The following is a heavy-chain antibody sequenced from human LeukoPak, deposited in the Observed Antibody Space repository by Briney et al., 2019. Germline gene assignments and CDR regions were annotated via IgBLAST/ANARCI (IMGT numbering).Heavy chain of an antibody. CDR2: ISGSGGST. D-gene: IGHD6-13*01. CDR3: AKLGQQLANYYYYMDV. Sequence: GGSLRLSCAASGFTFSSYAMSWVRQAPGKGLEWVSAISGSGGSTYYADSVKGRFTISRDNSKNTLYLQMNSLRAEDTAVYYCAKLGQQLANYYYYMDVWGKGTTVTVSS. V-gene: IGHV3-23*01. J-gene: IGHJ6*03. CDR1: GFTFSSYA.